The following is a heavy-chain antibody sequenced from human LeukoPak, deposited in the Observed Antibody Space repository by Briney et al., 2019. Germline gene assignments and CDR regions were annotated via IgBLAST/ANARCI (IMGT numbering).Heavy chain of an antibody. CDR3: AKLLTSETDY. CDR2: ISGSGGDT. J-gene: IGHJ4*02. Sequence: ASLRLSCAASGFTFITYAMIWVRQAPGKGLEWVSAISGSGGDTYYADSVRGRFTISRDNSKNTLYLQMNYLRAEDTAVYYCAKLLTSETDYWGQGTLVTVSS. CDR1: GFTFITYA. D-gene: IGHD2-15*01. V-gene: IGHV3-23*01.